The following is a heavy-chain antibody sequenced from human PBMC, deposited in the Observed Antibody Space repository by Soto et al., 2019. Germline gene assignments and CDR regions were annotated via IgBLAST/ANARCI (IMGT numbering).Heavy chain of an antibody. CDR1: GGSISSSSYY. V-gene: IGHV4-39*01. D-gene: IGHD3-3*01. J-gene: IGHJ5*02. CDR3: ARKRITIFGVVNYNWFDP. Sequence: SETLSLTCTVSGGSISSSSYYWGWIRHPPGKGLEWIGSIYYSGSTYYNPSLKSRVTISVDTSKNQFSLKLSSVTAADTAVYYCARKRITIFGVVNYNWFDPWGQGTLVTVSS. CDR2: IYYSGST.